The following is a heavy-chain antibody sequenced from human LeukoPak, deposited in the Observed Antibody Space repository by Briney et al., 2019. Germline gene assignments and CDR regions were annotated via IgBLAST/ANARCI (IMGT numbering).Heavy chain of an antibody. CDR1: GFPFSSVA. D-gene: IGHD5-18*01. J-gene: IGHJ4*02. CDR2: ISYDGSNK. CDR3: AADTAMVYYFDY. Sequence: GGSLRLSCSASGFPFSSVAMHWVRQAPGKGLEWVAVISYDGSNKYYADSVKGRFTISRDNSKNTLYLQMNSLRAEDTAVYYCAADTAMVYYFDYWGQGTLVTVSS. V-gene: IGHV3-30*04.